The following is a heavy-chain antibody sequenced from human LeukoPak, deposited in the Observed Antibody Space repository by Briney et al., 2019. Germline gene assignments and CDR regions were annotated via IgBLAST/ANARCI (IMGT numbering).Heavy chain of an antibody. CDR2: ISSSSSTI. CDR3: SRDLESLVTGGGKYSYGYFPGDY. Sequence: GGSLRLSCAASGFTFSSYSMNWVRQAPGKGLEWVSYISSSSSTIYYADSVKGRFTISRDNAKNSLYLQMNTLRAEDTAVYYCSRDLESLVTGGGKYSYGYFPGDYWGQGTLVTVSS. J-gene: IGHJ4*02. CDR1: GFTFSSYS. V-gene: IGHV3-48*01. D-gene: IGHD5-18*01.